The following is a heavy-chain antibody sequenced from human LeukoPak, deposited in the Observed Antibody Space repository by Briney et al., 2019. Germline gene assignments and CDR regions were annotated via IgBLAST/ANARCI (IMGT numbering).Heavy chain of an antibody. V-gene: IGHV4-59*08. D-gene: IGHD2-15*01. CDR1: GGSISSYY. J-gene: IGHJ4*02. Sequence: SETLSLTCTVSGGSISSYYWSWIRQPPGKGLEWIGSIYHSGSTYFNPSLKSRVTISVDTSKNQFSLKLSSVTAADTAVYYCARRYCSGGDCYHEKYYFDYWGQGTLVTVSS. CDR3: ARRYCSGGDCYHEKYYFDY. CDR2: IYHSGST.